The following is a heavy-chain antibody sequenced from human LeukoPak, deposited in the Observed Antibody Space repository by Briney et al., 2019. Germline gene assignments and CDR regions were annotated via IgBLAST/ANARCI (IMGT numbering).Heavy chain of an antibody. CDR1: GFTFSSYG. J-gene: IGHJ4*02. CDR3: AKDSWEVGATSEIDY. CDR2: IRYDGSDK. D-gene: IGHD1-26*01. Sequence: GGSLRLSCAASGFTFSSYGTHWVRQAPGKGLEWVGFIRYDGSDKYYADSVKGRFTISRDNPKNTLYLQVNSLRAEDTAVYYCAKDSWEVGATSEIDYWGQGTLVTVSS. V-gene: IGHV3-30*02.